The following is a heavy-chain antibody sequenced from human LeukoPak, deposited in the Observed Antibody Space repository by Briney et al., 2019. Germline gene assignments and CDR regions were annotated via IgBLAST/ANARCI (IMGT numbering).Heavy chain of an antibody. J-gene: IGHJ4*02. CDR3: AKVRAPSGWFNSDY. V-gene: IGHV3-23*01. CDR1: GFTFSNYV. CDR2: ISGSGDST. D-gene: IGHD6-19*01. Sequence: GGSLRLSCAVSGFTFSNYVMNWVRQAPGKGLEWVSGISGSGDSTYYADSVKGRFTISRDNSKNTLYLQMNSLRVEDTAAYYCAKVRAPSGWFNSDYWGQGTLVTVSS.